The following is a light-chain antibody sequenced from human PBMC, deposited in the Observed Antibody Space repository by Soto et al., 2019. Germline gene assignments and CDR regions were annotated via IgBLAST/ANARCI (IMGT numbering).Light chain of an antibody. Sequence: EVVMTQSPATLSVSPGERATLSCMASQSVTTNVAWYQQKPGQAPRLLIYGASTRATGIPVRFSGSGSGTEFTLTISSLQSEDFAVYYCQQHNNWAPLTFGGGTKVEI. CDR1: QSVTTN. CDR3: QQHNNWAPLT. J-gene: IGKJ4*01. CDR2: GAS. V-gene: IGKV3-15*01.